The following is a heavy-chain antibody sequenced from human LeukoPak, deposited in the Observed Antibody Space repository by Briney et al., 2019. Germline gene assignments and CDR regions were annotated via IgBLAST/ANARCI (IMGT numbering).Heavy chain of an antibody. Sequence: GGSLRLSCAASGFTFSSYGRRWVRQAPGKGLEWVAVISYDGSNKYNADSVKGRFTISTDNYKNTLYLQMNSLRAEDTAVYYCAKEVGYYDFWSGYYAYYYYGMDVWGQGTTVTVSS. CDR1: GFTFSSYG. CDR3: AKEVGYYDFWSGYYAYYYYGMDV. J-gene: IGHJ6*02. V-gene: IGHV3-30*18. D-gene: IGHD3-3*01. CDR2: ISYDGSNK.